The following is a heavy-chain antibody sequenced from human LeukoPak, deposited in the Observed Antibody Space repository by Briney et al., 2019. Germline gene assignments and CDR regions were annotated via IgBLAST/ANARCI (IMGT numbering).Heavy chain of an antibody. D-gene: IGHD4-17*01. V-gene: IGHV3-53*01. J-gene: IGHJ3*02. CDR1: GFTVSSNY. Sequence: PGGSLRLSCAASGFTVSSNYMSWVRQAPGKGLEWVSVIYSGGSTYYADSVKGRFTISRGNSKNTLYLQMNSLRAEDTAVYYCARDLATVTTFSIWGQGTMVTVSS. CDR3: ARDLATVTTFSI. CDR2: IYSGGST.